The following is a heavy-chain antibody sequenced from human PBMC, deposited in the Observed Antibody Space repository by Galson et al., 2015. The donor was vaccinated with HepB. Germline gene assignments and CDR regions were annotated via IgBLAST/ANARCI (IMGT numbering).Heavy chain of an antibody. J-gene: IGHJ2*01. CDR3: AKAPSGSYDWYFDL. CDR2: ISGSGGST. V-gene: IGHV3-23*01. D-gene: IGHD1-26*01. Sequence: SLRLSCAASGFTFSSYAMSGVRQAPGKGLEWVSGISGSGGSTFYVGSVKGRFTISRDNSKDTLYLQMNSLRVEDTAIYYCAKAPSGSYDWYFDLWGRGTLVTVSS. CDR1: GFTFSSYA.